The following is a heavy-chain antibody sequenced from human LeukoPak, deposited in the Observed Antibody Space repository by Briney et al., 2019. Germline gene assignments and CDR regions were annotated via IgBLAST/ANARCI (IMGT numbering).Heavy chain of an antibody. CDR2: IIPIFGTA. V-gene: IGHV1-69*13. J-gene: IGHJ3*02. CDR3: ARTTYFYDSSGYYRYAFDI. CDR1: GGTFSSYA. Sequence: SVKVSCXASGGTFSSYAISWVRQAPGQGLVWMGGIIPIFGTANYAQKFQGRVTITADESTSTAYMELSSLRSEDTAVYYCARTTYFYDSSGYYRYAFDIWGQGTMVTVSS. D-gene: IGHD3-22*01.